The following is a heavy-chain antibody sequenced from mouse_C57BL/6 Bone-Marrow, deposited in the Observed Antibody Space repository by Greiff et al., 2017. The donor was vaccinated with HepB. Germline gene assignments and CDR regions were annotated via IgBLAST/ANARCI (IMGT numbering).Heavy chain of an antibody. D-gene: IGHD1-1*01. V-gene: IGHV6-6*01. CDR3: TRLQYYGSSYPHYFDY. CDR1: GFTFSDAW. CDR2: IRNKANNHAT. J-gene: IGHJ2*01. Sequence: EVKVVESGGGLVQPGGSMKLSCAASGFTFSDAWMDWVRQSPEKGLEWVAEIRNKANNHATYYAESVKGRFTISRDDSKSSVYLQMNSLRAEDTGIYYCTRLQYYGSSYPHYFDYWGQGTTPTVSS.